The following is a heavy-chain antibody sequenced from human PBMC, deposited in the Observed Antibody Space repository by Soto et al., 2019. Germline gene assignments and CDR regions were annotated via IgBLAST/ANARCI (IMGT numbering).Heavy chain of an antibody. Sequence: VQLLESGGGLVQPGGSLRLSCAASGFTFGNYAFSWVRQTPGKGLEWVAVISYDGTNKFYSDSVKGRFTISRDNFKNTLTLQMNSLRADDTAVYSCAKDLQSYGDYDYYCYGMDVWGLGTRVTVSS. CDR3: AKDLQSYGDYDYYCYGMDV. CDR2: ISYDGTNK. J-gene: IGHJ6*02. V-gene: IGHV3-30*18. D-gene: IGHD4-17*01. CDR1: GFTFGNYA.